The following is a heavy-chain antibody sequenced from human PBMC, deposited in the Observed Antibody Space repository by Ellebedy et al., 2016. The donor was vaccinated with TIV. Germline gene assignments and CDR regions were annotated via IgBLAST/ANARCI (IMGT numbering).Heavy chain of an antibody. Sequence: GGSLRLSCAASRISFSSYWMTWVRQAPGKGLEWVANINRDGGETFYVDSVEGRFTISRDNAKNSLYLQMNSLRAEDTAVYYCATDGSYGDFRSPAHAFETWGQGTMVSVSS. CDR1: RISFSSYW. V-gene: IGHV3-7*01. CDR3: ATDGSYGDFRSPAHAFET. CDR2: INRDGGET. D-gene: IGHD4-17*01. J-gene: IGHJ3*02.